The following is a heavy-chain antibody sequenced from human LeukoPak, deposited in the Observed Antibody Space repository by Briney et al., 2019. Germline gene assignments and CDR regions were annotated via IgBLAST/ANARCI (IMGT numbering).Heavy chain of an antibody. CDR1: GYSISSGFY. Sequence: SETLSLTCTVSGYSISSGFYWGWIRQSPGKGLEWIGVIHHSGATYYTPSLKSRVTISVDTSKNQFSLKLSSVTAADTAVYYCAKYEEGYFAMWGQGTLVTVSS. D-gene: IGHD3-9*01. V-gene: IGHV4-38-2*02. CDR3: AKYEEGYFAM. CDR2: IHHSGAT. J-gene: IGHJ4*02.